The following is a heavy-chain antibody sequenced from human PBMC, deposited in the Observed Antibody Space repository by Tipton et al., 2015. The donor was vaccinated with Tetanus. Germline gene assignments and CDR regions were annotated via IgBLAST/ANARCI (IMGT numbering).Heavy chain of an antibody. CDR3: VNGTGDWFGP. Sequence: TLSLTCTISGASITGYYWSWIRQSPGRGLEWIGCIHYAGSTNYNPSLKSRITISVDTSRNQFSLKMKSVTAADTAVYYCVNGTGDWFGPWGQGILVTVSS. CDR1: GASITGYY. CDR2: IHYAGST. V-gene: IGHV4-59*03. J-gene: IGHJ5*02. D-gene: IGHD1-14*01.